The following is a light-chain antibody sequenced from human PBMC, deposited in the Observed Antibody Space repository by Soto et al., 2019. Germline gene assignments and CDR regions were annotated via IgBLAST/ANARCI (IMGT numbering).Light chain of an antibody. CDR3: QTWGSGNVV. CDR2: LKSDGSH. J-gene: IGLJ2*01. V-gene: IGLV4-69*01. Sequence: QPVLTQSPSASASLGASVKVTCTLSSEHSSYTIAWHQQQPEKGPRFLMNLKSDGSHSKGDGIPDRFSGSSSGAERSLTISSLQSEDEADYYCQTWGSGNVVFGGGTKVTVL. CDR1: SEHSSYT.